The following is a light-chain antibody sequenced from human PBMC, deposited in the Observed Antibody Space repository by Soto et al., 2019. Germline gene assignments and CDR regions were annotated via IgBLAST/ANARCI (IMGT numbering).Light chain of an antibody. J-gene: IGKJ1*01. Sequence: EVLLTQSPCTLALSSGERATLSCRASQSVSRSYLAWYQQKPGQAPSLLIYGASNRATGIPDMFSGSGSGIDFTLTISRLEPEDFAVYYCQQYGSSGTFGQGTKVDIK. CDR2: GAS. CDR3: QQYGSSGT. V-gene: IGKV3-20*01. CDR1: QSVSRSY.